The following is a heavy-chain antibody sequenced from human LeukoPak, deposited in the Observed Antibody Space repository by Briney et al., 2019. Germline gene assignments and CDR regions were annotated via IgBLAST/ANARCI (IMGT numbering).Heavy chain of an antibody. CDR2: IWYDGSNK. Sequence: GRSLRLSCAASGFTFSSYGMHWVRQAPGKGLEWVAVIWYDGSNKYYADSVKGRFTISRDNSKNTPYLQMNSLRAEDTAVYYCARDALGYSYGDYWGQGTLVTVSS. V-gene: IGHV3-33*01. J-gene: IGHJ4*02. CDR3: ARDALGYSYGDY. CDR1: GFTFSSYG. D-gene: IGHD5-18*01.